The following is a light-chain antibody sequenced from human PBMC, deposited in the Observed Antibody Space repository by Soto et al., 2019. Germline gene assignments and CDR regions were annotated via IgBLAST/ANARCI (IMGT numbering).Light chain of an antibody. V-gene: IGKV1-5*01. Sequence: DFRMTQSASTLSASLGDRVTISWRASQSISRWLAWYQQKQGRAPKLLIYDVSSLKSGVPSRFSGSGYGTEFNLTISSLQTDDFATYYCQQYNSYSITFGQGTRLEIK. J-gene: IGKJ5*01. CDR2: DVS. CDR3: QQYNSYSIT. CDR1: QSISRW.